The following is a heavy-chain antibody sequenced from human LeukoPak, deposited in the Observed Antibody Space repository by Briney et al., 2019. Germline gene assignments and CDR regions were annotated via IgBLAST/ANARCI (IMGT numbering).Heavy chain of an antibody. Sequence: GGSLRLSCAASGFTFSSYAMSWVRQAPGKGLEWVSGISGSGGSTYYADSVKGRFTISRDNSKNTLYLQMNSLRAEDTAVYYCAKDRINMATIFGDRYWGQGTLVTVSS. J-gene: IGHJ4*02. CDR2: ISGSGGST. V-gene: IGHV3-23*01. CDR1: GFTFSSYA. CDR3: AKDRINMATIFGDRY. D-gene: IGHD5-24*01.